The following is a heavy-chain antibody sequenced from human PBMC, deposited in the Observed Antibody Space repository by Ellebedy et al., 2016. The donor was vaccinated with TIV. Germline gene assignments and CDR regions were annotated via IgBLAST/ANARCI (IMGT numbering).Heavy chain of an antibody. CDR1: GLSFRGYY. CDR2: INHSGST. CDR3: ARFRPRNVGRLLLALYGMDV. V-gene: IGHV4-34*01. Sequence: SETLSLTXAAYGLSFRGYYWSWIRQPPGKGLEWLGEINHSGSTNYNPSLKSRVTISVDTSKNQFSLKLSSVTAADTAVYYCARFRPRNVGRLLLALYGMDVWGQGTTVTVSS. D-gene: IGHD3-10*01. J-gene: IGHJ6*02.